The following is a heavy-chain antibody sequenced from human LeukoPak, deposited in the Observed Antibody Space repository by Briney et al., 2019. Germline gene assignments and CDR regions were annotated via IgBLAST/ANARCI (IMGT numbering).Heavy chain of an antibody. J-gene: IGHJ4*02. Sequence: ASVTVSCKASGYTFTGYYIHWVRQAPGQGLEWMGWINPTSFGTKYEQKFQGRVTMTGDTSISTAYMELSRLSSDDMAIYYCAGRPDTSIAPIFDNGGQGTLVTVS. CDR3: AGRPDTSIAPIFDN. V-gene: IGHV1-2*02. D-gene: IGHD5-18*01. CDR1: GYTFTGYY. CDR2: INPTSFGT.